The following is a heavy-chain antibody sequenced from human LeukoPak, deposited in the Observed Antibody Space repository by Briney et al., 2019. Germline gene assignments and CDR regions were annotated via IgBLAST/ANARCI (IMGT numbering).Heavy chain of an antibody. CDR2: IIPIFGTA. Sequence: GASVKVSCKASGGTFSSYAISWVRQAPGQGLEWMGGIIPIFGTANYAQKFQGRVTITADESTSTAYMELSSLRSEDTAVYYCARAPQRYYDSSGYYPYWGQGTLVTVSS. CDR3: ARAPQRYYDSSGYYPY. CDR1: GGTFSSYA. J-gene: IGHJ4*02. V-gene: IGHV1-69*01. D-gene: IGHD3-22*01.